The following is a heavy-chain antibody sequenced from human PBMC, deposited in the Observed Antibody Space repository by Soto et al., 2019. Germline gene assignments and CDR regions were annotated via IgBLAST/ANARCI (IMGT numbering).Heavy chain of an antibody. Sequence: GASVKVSCKASGYTFTSYMHWVRQAPGQGLEWMGVINPSGGGTSYAQMFQGRVTMTRDTSISTAYMELSRLRSDDTAVYYCARSTYSGYAYYFDYWGQGTLVTVSS. D-gene: IGHD5-12*01. CDR3: ARSTYSGYAYYFDY. CDR2: INPSGGGT. V-gene: IGHV1-46*01. J-gene: IGHJ4*02. CDR1: GYTFTSY.